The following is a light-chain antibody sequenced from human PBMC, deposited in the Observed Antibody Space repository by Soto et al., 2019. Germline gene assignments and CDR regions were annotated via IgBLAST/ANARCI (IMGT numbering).Light chain of an antibody. CDR1: RPVFRQY. CDR3: QQNGRSPT. J-gene: IGKJ3*01. V-gene: IGKV3-20*01. Sequence: EIVLTQSPDALSLSPGERVSLSCRASRPVFRQYTAWYHQKPGQAPRLRIHDAVSRATVIPDRFSGSGSGSGTDFTLFISRLEPEDCGVYYCQQNGRSPTFGPGTKVEVK. CDR2: DAV.